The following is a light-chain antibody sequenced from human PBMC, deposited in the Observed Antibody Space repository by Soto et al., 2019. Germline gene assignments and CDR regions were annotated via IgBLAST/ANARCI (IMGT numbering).Light chain of an antibody. J-gene: IGKJ1*01. Sequence: EIVLTQSPATLSLSPGERATLSCRASQSVSSYLAWYQQKPGQAPRLLIYDASNRATGIPARFSGSGSGTDFTLTISSLEPEDFAVYYCQQSYSTSWTFGQGTKVDIK. CDR1: QSVSSY. CDR2: DAS. CDR3: QQSYSTSWT. V-gene: IGKV3-11*01.